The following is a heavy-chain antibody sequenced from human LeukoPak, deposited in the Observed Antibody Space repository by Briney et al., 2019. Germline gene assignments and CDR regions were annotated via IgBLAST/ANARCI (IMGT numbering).Heavy chain of an antibody. CDR2: IYHSGST. CDR3: ARAPYGSGKEGDDF. Sequence: SQTLSLTCTVSGGSISSGDYYWSWVRQPPGKGLEWIGEIYHSGSTNYNPSLKSRVTISVDKSKNQFSLKLSSVTAADTAVYYCARAPYGSGKEGDDFWGQGTLVTVSS. D-gene: IGHD3-10*01. V-gene: IGHV4-30-4*01. J-gene: IGHJ4*02. CDR1: GGSISSGDYY.